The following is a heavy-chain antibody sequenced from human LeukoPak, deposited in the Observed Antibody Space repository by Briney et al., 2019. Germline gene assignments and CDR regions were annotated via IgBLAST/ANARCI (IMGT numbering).Heavy chain of an antibody. Sequence: SETLSLTCTVSGGSISSYYWSWIRQPPAKGLEWIGYLYYGGNTNYNPSLKSRVTISVDTSKNQFSLKLSSVTAADTAVYYCARPYTSGWYGAFDIWGQGTMATVAS. J-gene: IGHJ3*02. V-gene: IGHV4-59*08. D-gene: IGHD6-19*01. CDR3: ARPYTSGWYGAFDI. CDR1: GGSISSYY. CDR2: LYYGGNT.